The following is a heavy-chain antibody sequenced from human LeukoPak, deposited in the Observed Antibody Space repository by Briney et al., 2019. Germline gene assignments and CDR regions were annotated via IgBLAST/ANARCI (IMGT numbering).Heavy chain of an antibody. Sequence: GGSLRLSCAASGFTVSGNYMTWVRQVSGKGLEGVSVIYSGGSTYYTDSVQGRFSISRDNSQNTLYLQMNSLRAEDTAVYYCAKIGVATILFDYWGQGTLVTVSS. CDR2: IYSGGST. V-gene: IGHV3-66*01. J-gene: IGHJ4*02. D-gene: IGHD5-12*01. CDR1: GFTVSGNY. CDR3: AKIGVATILFDY.